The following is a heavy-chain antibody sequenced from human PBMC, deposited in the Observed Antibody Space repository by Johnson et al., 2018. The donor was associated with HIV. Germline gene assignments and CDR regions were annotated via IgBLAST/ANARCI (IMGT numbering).Heavy chain of an antibody. CDR2: ISWNSGSI. V-gene: IGHV3-9*01. J-gene: IGHJ3*02. CDR1: GFTFDDYA. D-gene: IGHD6-6*01. CDR3: AKDVTSSYDAFDI. Sequence: VQVLESGGGLVQPGRSLRLSCAASGFTFDDYAMHWVRQAPGKGLEWVSGISWNSGSIGYADSVKGRFTISRDNAKNSLYLQMNSLRAEDTALYYCAKDVTSSYDAFDIWGQGTMVTVSS.